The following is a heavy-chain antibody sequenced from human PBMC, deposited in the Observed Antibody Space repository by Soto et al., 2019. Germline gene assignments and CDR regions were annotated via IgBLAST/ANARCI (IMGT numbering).Heavy chain of an antibody. CDR2: ISGSGGST. CDR3: AKEVGYYDFWSGYQYFQH. V-gene: IGHV3-23*01. J-gene: IGHJ1*01. D-gene: IGHD3-3*01. CDR1: GFTFSSYA. Sequence: VQLLESGGGLVQPGGSLRLSCAASGFTFSSYAMSWVRQAPGKGLEWVSAISGSGGSTYYADSVKGRFTISRDNSKNTLYLQMNSLRAEDTAVYYCAKEVGYYDFWSGYQYFQHWGQGTLVTVSS.